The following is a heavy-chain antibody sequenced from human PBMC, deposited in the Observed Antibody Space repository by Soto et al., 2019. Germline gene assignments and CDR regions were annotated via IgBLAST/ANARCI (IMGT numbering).Heavy chain of an antibody. D-gene: IGHD4-17*01. J-gene: IGHJ4*02. CDR2: IYYSGST. Sequence: SETLSLTCTVSGGSISSYYWSWIRQPPGKGLEWIGYIYYSGSTNYNPSLKSRVTISVDTSKNQFSLKLSSVTAADTAVYYCARAPTVPYYFDYWGQGTLVTVSS. CDR3: ARAPTVPYYFDY. V-gene: IGHV4-59*01. CDR1: GGSISSYY.